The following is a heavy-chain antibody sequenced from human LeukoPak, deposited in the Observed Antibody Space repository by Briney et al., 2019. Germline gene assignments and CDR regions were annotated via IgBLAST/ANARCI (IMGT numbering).Heavy chain of an antibody. V-gene: IGHV3-21*01. CDR2: ISSSSSYI. CDR1: GFTFSSYS. Sequence: GGSLRLSCAASGFTFSSYSMNWVRQAPGKGLEWVSSISSSSSYIYYADSVKGRFTISRDNAKNSLYLQMNSLRAEDTAVYYCARASGDAVSTYFDYWGQGTPVTVSS. D-gene: IGHD3-10*01. CDR3: ARASGDAVSTYFDY. J-gene: IGHJ4*02.